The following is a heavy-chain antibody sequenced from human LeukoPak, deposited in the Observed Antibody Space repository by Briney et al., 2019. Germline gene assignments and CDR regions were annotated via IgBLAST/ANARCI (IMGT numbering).Heavy chain of an antibody. J-gene: IGHJ4*02. D-gene: IGHD2-2*01. CDR1: AYSISSGYY. Sequence: PSETLSLTCTVSAYSISSGYYWGWIRQPPGKGLEWIGSIYHSGSTCYNASLKSRVTISVDTSKNQFSLKLSSVTAADTAVYYCARGVLPAAITVDYCGQGTLVTVST. CDR2: IYHSGST. CDR3: ARGVLPAAITVDY. V-gene: IGHV4-38-2*02.